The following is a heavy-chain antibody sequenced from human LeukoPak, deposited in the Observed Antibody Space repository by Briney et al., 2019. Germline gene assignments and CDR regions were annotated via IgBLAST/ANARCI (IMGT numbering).Heavy chain of an antibody. V-gene: IGHV4-34*01. D-gene: IGHD4-23*01. CDR3: ARGASRGYGGTFYYYYYMDV. J-gene: IGHJ6*03. CDR1: GGSFSGYY. Sequence: SETLSLTCAVYGGSFSGYYWSWIRQPPGKGLEWIGEINHSGSTNYNPSLKSRVTISVDTSKNQFSLKLSSVTVADTAVYYCARGASRGYGGTFYYYYYMDVWGKGTTVTVSS. CDR2: INHSGST.